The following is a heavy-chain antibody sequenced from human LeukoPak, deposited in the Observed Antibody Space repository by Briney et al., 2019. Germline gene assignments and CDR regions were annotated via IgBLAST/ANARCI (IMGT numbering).Heavy chain of an antibody. CDR2: INPSGGST. V-gene: IGHV1-46*01. CDR1: GYIFTSYY. CDR3: ARDEMETYSYPGY. J-gene: IGHJ4*02. D-gene: IGHD3-10*01. Sequence: ASVKVSCKASGYIFTSYYIHWVRQAPGQGLEWMGIINPSGGSTSYAQKFQGRVTMTRDMSTSTVYMELSSLRSEDTAVYYCARDEMETYSYPGYWGQGTLVTVSS.